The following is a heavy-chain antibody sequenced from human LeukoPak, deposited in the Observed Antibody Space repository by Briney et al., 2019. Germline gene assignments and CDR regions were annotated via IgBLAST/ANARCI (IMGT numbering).Heavy chain of an antibody. D-gene: IGHD3-10*01. CDR1: GYSFTSYW. Sequence: GESLKISCKGSGYSFTSYWIGWVRQMPGKGLEWMGIIYPGDSDTRYSPSFQGQVTILAGKSISTAYLQWSSLKASDTAMYYCARTNMVRGVIGWFDPWGQGTLVTVSS. CDR2: IYPGDSDT. J-gene: IGHJ5*02. V-gene: IGHV5-51*01. CDR3: ARTNMVRGVIGWFDP.